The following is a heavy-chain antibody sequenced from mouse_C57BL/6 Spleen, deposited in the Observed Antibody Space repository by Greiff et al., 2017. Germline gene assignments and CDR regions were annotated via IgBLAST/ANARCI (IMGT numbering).Heavy chain of an antibody. CDR2: IYPSDSET. D-gene: IGHD2-3*01. V-gene: IGHV1-61*01. Sequence: QVQLQQPGAELVRPGSSVKLSCKASGYTFTSYWMDWVKQRPGQGLEWIGNIYPSDSETHYNQKFKDKATLTVDKSSSTAYMQLSSLTSEDSAVYYCARSAYDGYPFDYWGQGTTRTVSS. J-gene: IGHJ2*01. CDR1: GYTFTSYW. CDR3: ARSAYDGYPFDY.